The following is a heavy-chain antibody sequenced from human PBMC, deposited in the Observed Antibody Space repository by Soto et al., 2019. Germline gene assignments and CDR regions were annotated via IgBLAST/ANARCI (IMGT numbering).Heavy chain of an antibody. CDR2: IDHNGRT. V-gene: IGHV4-38-2*02. J-gene: IGHJ5*02. CDR3: ARDGVAAAGTTDSWSDP. D-gene: IGHD6-13*01. CDR1: GYSISSGYY. Sequence: SETLSLTCAVSGYSISSGYYWGWVRQPPGQGPEWIGTIDHNGRTYYNPSLNSRVTMSVDTSKNQFSLKLSSVTAADTAVYYCARDGVAAAGTTDSWSDPWSQGTLVTVSS.